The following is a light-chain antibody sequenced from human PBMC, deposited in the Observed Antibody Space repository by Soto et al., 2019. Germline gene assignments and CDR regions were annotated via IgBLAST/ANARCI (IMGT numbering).Light chain of an antibody. J-gene: IGKJ5*01. Sequence: EILLTQSPGTLSLSPGERATLSCRASQSVSTTFLVWYQKRPGQAPRLLIYGASTRATGIPERLSGSGYGTDLTLTISRLEPEDFAVYYCQQYNQWPITFGQGTRLEIK. CDR3: QQYNQWPIT. CDR2: GAS. V-gene: IGKV3-20*01. CDR1: QSVSTTF.